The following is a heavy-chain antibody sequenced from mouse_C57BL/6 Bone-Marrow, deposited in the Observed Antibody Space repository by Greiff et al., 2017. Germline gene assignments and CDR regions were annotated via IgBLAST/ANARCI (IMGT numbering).Heavy chain of an antibody. J-gene: IGHJ2*01. CDR1: GFSFNTYA. Sequence: GGGLVQPKGSLKLSCAASGFSFNTYAMNWVRQAPGKGLEWVARIRSKSNNYATYYADSVKDRFTISRDDSESMLYLQMNNLKTEDTAMYYCVRQDYGSSSFDYWGQGTTLTVSS. D-gene: IGHD1-1*01. CDR2: IRSKSNNYAT. V-gene: IGHV10-1*01. CDR3: VRQDYGSSSFDY.